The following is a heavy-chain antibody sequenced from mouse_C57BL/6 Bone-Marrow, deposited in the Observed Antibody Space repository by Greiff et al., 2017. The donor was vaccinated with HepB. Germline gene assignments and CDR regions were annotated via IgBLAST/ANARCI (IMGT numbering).Heavy chain of an antibody. CDR2: IDPENGDT. CDR3: TQLGQAFAY. Sequence: EVMLVESGAELVRPGASVKLSCTASGFNIKDDYMHWVKQRPEQGLEWIGWIDPENGDTEYASKFQGKATITADTSSNTAYLQLSSLTSEDTAVYYCTQLGQAFAYWGQGTLVTVSA. D-gene: IGHD4-1*02. CDR1: GFNIKDDY. J-gene: IGHJ3*01. V-gene: IGHV14-4*01.